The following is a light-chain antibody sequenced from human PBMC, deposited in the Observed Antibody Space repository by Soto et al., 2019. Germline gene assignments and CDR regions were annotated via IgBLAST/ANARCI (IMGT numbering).Light chain of an antibody. CDR3: QKYHSDPIT. Sequence: IVMTESPASLLASSGESTTINSNSSKRVLSNNNNYLAWFQQKPGQPPRLFIYWASTRGSGVPDRFSGSGSGTDFTLTISNVEAEDVAIYYCQKYHSDPITFGQGTRLEIK. CDR2: WAS. J-gene: IGKJ5*01. CDR1: KRVLSNNNNY. V-gene: IGKV4-1*01.